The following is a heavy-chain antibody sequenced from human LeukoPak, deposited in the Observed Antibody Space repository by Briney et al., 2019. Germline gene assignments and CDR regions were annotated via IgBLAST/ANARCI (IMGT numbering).Heavy chain of an antibody. Sequence: ASVKVSCKASGYTFTSYDINWVRQATGQGLEWMGWMNPNSGNTGYAQKSQGRVTITRNTSISTAYMELSSLRSEDTAVYYCARSGCSGGSCYTDYYYYYMDVWGKGTTVTVSS. V-gene: IGHV1-8*03. CDR1: GYTFTSYD. CDR2: MNPNSGNT. D-gene: IGHD2-15*01. CDR3: ARSGCSGGSCYTDYYYYYMDV. J-gene: IGHJ6*03.